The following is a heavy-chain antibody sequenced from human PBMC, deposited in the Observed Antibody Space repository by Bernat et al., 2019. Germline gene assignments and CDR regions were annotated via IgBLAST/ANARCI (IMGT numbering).Heavy chain of an antibody. Sequence: QLQLQESGPGLVKPSETLSLTCTVSGGSISSSSYYWGWIRQPPGKGLEWIGSIYYSGSTYYNPSLKSRVTISVDTSKSQFSMKLSSVTAADTAVYYCAYYDINEHYFDSWGQGTLVTVSS. CDR1: GGSISSSSYY. V-gene: IGHV4-39*01. CDR3: AYYDINEHYFDS. J-gene: IGHJ4*02. D-gene: IGHD3-9*01. CDR2: IYYSGST.